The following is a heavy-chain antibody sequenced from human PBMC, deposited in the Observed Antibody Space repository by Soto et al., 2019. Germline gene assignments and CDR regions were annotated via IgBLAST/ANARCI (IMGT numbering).Heavy chain of an antibody. Sequence: QVQLVQSGAEVKKPGASVKVSCKASGYTFTSYAMHWVRQAPGQRLEWMGWINAGNGNTKYSQKFQGRVTITRDTSASTAYMELSSLRSEDTAVYYCASGYYGSGRDFRGNYYGMDVWGQGTTVTVSS. CDR1: GYTFTSYA. CDR3: ASGYYGSGRDFRGNYYGMDV. D-gene: IGHD3-10*01. CDR2: INAGNGNT. J-gene: IGHJ6*02. V-gene: IGHV1-3*01.